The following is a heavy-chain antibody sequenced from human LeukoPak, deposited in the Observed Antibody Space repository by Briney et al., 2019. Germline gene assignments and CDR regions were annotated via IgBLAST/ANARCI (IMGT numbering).Heavy chain of an antibody. Sequence: SETLSLTCTVSSGSISTSYWTWIRQPPGKGLEWITSVHTSWCTKYNPSLKAQVTISVDTSKKQFSLNLSSVTAADTAVYYCARYNNWYNAFDIWGQGTMVTVSS. D-gene: IGHD1-1*01. CDR2: VHTSWCT. V-gene: IGHV4-4*09. CDR3: ARYNNWYNAFDI. J-gene: IGHJ3*02. CDR1: SGSISTSY.